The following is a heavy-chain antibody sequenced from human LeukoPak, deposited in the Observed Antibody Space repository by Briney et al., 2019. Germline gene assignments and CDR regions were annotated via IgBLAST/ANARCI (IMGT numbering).Heavy chain of an antibody. D-gene: IGHD2-2*01. V-gene: IGHV4-38-2*02. J-gene: IGHJ3*02. CDR3: ARLRTTSHDAFDI. Sequence: SETLSLTCTVSGYSISSGYYWGWIRQPPGKGLEWIGSIYYSGSTYYNLSLKSRVTISVDTSKNQFSLNLSSVTAADTAVYYCARLRTTSHDAFDIWGQGTMVTVSS. CDR1: GYSISSGYY. CDR2: IYYSGST.